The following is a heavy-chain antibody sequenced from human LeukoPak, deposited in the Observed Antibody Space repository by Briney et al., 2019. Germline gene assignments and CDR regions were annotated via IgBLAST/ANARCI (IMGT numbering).Heavy chain of an antibody. V-gene: IGHV4-34*01. CDR1: GGSFSGYY. J-gene: IGHJ5*02. CDR2: INHSGST. Sequence: PSETLSLTCAVYGGSFSGYYWSWIRQPPGKGLELIGEINHSGSTNYNPSLKSRVTISVDTSKNQFSLKLSSVTAADTAVYYCASRRAGWFDPWGQGTLVTVSS. CDR3: ASRRAGWFDP.